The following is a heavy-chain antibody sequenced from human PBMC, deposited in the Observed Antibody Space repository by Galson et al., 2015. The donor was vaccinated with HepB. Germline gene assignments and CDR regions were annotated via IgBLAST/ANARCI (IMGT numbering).Heavy chain of an antibody. CDR2: IDPSDSYT. J-gene: IGHJ6*02. D-gene: IGHD3-22*01. V-gene: IGHV5-10-1*01. CDR3: ARHMSTVIVVAGYGMDV. Sequence: QSGAEVKKPGESLRISCKGSGYSFTSYWISWVRQMPGKGLEWMGRIDPSDSYTNYSPSFQGHVTISADKSISTAYLQWSSLKASDAAMYYCARHMSTVIVVAGYGMDVWGQGTTVTVSS. CDR1: GYSFTSYW.